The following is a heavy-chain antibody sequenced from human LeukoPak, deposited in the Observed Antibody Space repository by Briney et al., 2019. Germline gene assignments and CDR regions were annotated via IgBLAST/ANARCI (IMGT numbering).Heavy chain of an antibody. CDR1: GGSIRSYY. J-gene: IGHJ4*01. Sequence: SETLSLTCAVSGGSIRSYYWGWVRQPAGKGLEWIGRIYTTGATNFNPSLKSRLTMSVDTPKNQFSLKLTSVTAADTAVYFCGRQGYTASHYFLDFWSQGTLVAVSS. CDR2: IYTTGAT. D-gene: IGHD4-11*01. V-gene: IGHV4-4*07. CDR3: GRQGYTASHYFLDF.